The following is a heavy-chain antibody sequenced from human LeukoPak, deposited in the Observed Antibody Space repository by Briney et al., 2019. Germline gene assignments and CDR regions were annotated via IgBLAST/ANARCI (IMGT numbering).Heavy chain of an antibody. J-gene: IGHJ4*02. CDR1: GFTLSSYG. Sequence: GGSLRLSCAASGFTLSSYGMHWVRQAPGKGLEWVAVISHDVSYKYYADSVKGRFTISRDNSKNTLYLQMNSLRAEDTAVYYCAKGRGMGVVTTIDYWGQGTLVTVSS. CDR2: ISHDVSYK. V-gene: IGHV3-30*18. CDR3: AKGRGMGVVTTIDY. D-gene: IGHD3-22*01.